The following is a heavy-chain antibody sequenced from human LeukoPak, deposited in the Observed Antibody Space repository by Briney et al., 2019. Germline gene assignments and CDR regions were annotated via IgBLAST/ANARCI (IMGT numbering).Heavy chain of an antibody. J-gene: IGHJ1*01. CDR2: IWYDGSSK. V-gene: IGHV3-33*06. CDR1: GFTFSSHG. CDR3: AKDQHHHEQVGFYFYH. Sequence: GGSLRLSCAASGFTFSSHGMHWVRQVPGKGLEWVAVIWYDGSSKYYADSVKGRFTISRDNSKNTLYLQMNSLRAEDTAVYYCAKDQHHHEQVGFYFYHWGQGTLVTVSS. D-gene: IGHD1-26*01.